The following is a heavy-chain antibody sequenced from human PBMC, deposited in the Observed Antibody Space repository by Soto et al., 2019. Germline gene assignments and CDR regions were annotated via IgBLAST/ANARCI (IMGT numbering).Heavy chain of an antibody. Sequence: PSETLSLTCTVSGGSISSGDYYWSWIRQPPGKGLEWIGYIYYSGSTYYNPSPKSRVTISVDTYKNQFSLKLSSVTAADTAVYYCARYRYDSSGYYSNWFDPWGQGTLVTVSS. J-gene: IGHJ5*02. CDR3: ARYRYDSSGYYSNWFDP. V-gene: IGHV4-30-4*01. CDR1: GGSISSGDYY. CDR2: IYYSGST. D-gene: IGHD3-22*01.